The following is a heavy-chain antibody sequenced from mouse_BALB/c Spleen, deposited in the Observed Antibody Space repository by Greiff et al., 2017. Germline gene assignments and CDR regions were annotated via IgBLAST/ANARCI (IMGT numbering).Heavy chain of an antibody. Sequence: EVQLQQSGAELVRSGASVKLSCTASGFNIKDYYMHWVKQRPEQGLEWIGWIDPENGDTEYAPKFQGKATMTADTSSNTAYLQLSSLTSEDTAVYYCNAGVTTVEFAYWGQGTLVTVSA. CDR3: NAGVTTVEFAY. CDR1: GFNIKDYY. D-gene: IGHD1-1*01. J-gene: IGHJ3*01. V-gene: IGHV14-4*02. CDR2: IDPENGDT.